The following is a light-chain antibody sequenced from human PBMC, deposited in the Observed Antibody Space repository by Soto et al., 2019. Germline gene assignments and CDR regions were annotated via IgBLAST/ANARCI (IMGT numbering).Light chain of an antibody. CDR1: HSVSSSY. Sequence: EIVLTQSPATLSLSPGDRAALSCRASHSVSSSYLAWYQQKPGQAPRLLIYGASSRATGIPDRFSGSGSGTDFTLTISRLEPADFAVYYCQQYGSSPPYTFGQGTKLEIK. V-gene: IGKV3-20*01. J-gene: IGKJ2*01. CDR3: QQYGSSPPYT. CDR2: GAS.